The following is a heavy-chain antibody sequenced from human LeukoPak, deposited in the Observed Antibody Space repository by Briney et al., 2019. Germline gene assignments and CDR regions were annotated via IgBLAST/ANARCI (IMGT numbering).Heavy chain of an antibody. CDR1: GGSLSNYY. D-gene: IGHD2-2*01. CDR3: ARRRSGSNSFDY. Sequence: SETLSLTCTVSGGSLSNYYWNWIRQPPGKGREWIGYIYYSGSTNYNPSLTSRVAILVDTSKNQFSLKLSSVTAADTAVYYCARRRSGSNSFDYWGQGTLVTVSS. V-gene: IGHV4-59*08. J-gene: IGHJ4*02. CDR2: IYYSGST.